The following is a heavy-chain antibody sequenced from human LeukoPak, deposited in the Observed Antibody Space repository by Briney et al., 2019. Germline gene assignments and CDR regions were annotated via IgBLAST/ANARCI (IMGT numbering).Heavy chain of an antibody. CDR1: GYTLTELS. CDR3: ARGRVSPPYYYYYYMDV. J-gene: IGHJ6*03. D-gene: IGHD3-22*01. CDR2: FDPEDGET. Sequence: ASVKVSCKVSGYTLTELSMHWVRQAPGKGLEWMGGFDPEDGETIYAQKFQGRVTITTDESTSTAYMELSSLRSEDTAVYYCARGRVSPPYYYYYYMDVWGKGTTVTVSS. V-gene: IGHV1-24*01.